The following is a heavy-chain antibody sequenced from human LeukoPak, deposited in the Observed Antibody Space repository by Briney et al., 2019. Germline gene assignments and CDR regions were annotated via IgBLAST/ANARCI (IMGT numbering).Heavy chain of an antibody. D-gene: IGHD1-26*01. J-gene: IGHJ4*02. V-gene: IGHV3-9*01. CDR1: GFTFDDYA. CDR2: ISWNSGSI. CDR3: AKGTGRYWTFFDY. Sequence: GGSLRLSCAASGFTFDDYAMHWVRQGPGKGLEWASGISWNSGSIDYVESVKGRFTISRDNAKNSLYLQMNSLRPEDTAFYYCAKGTGRYWTFFDYWGRGTLVTVSS.